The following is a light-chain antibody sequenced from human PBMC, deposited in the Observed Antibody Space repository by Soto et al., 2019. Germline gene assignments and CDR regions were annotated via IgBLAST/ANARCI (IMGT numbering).Light chain of an antibody. J-gene: IGKJ5*01. CDR2: AAS. CDR1: QGISSY. Sequence: AIRMTQSPSSFSASTGDRVTITCRASQGISSYLAWYQQKPGKAPKLLIYAASTLQSGVPSRFSGSGSGTDFTLTICCLQSEDFATYYCHRYYRSITFGLGTRLEIK. CDR3: HRYYRSIT. V-gene: IGKV1-8*01.